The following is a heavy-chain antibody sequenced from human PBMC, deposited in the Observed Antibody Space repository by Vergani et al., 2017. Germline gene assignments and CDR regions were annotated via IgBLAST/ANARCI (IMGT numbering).Heavy chain of an antibody. V-gene: IGHV4-31*03. CDR2: IYNSGST. Sequence: QVQLQESGPGLLKPSQTLSLTCTVPGGSLSSGSYYWSWVRQRPGKGLEWIGYIYNSGSTYYNPSLKSRVTISVDASKNQFSLKLSSVTAADTAVYYCASQDDHNGNPGAFDIWGQGTKVTVSS. CDR3: ASQDDHNGNPGAFDI. J-gene: IGHJ3*02. D-gene: IGHD4-23*01. CDR1: GGSLSSGSYY.